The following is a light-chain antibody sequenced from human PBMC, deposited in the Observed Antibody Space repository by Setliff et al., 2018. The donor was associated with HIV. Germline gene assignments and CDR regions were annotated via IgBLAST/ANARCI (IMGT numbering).Light chain of an antibody. J-gene: IGLJ1*01. CDR3: SSYTSANTYV. CDR1: STDIGSYNY. V-gene: IGLV2-14*03. Sequence: QSALTQPASVSGSPGQSITISCTGTSTDIGSYNYVSWHQQHPGKAPKLMIYDVSQRPSRDSSRFSGSKSGDTASLTISGLQAEDEADYYCSSYTSANTYVFGTGTKVTVL. CDR2: DVS.